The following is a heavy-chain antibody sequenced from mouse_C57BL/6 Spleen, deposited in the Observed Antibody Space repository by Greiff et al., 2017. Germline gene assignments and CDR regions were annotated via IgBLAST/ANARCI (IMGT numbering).Heavy chain of an antibody. Sequence: DVQLQESGPGMVKPSQSLSLTCTVTGYSITSGYDWHWIRHFPGNKLEWMGYISYSGSTNYNPSLKSRISITHDTSKNHFFLKLNSVTTEDTATXYCARERDGYYEVDYWGQGTSVTVSS. CDR3: ARERDGYYEVDY. D-gene: IGHD2-3*01. CDR2: ISYSGST. CDR1: GYSITSGYD. J-gene: IGHJ4*01. V-gene: IGHV3-1*01.